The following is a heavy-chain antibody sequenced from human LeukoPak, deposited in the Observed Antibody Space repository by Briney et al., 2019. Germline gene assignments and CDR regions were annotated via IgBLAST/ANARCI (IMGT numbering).Heavy chain of an antibody. CDR3: ARAGYSSTWHYDY. D-gene: IGHD6-13*01. Sequence: GESLKISCQGPGYSFTSYWISWVRQMPGKGLEWMGRINPSDSYTNYSPSFQGHVTISADKSISTAYLQWSGLKASDTAMYYCARAGYSSTWHYDYWGQGTLVTVSS. V-gene: IGHV5-10-1*01. CDR1: GYSFTSYW. J-gene: IGHJ4*02. CDR2: INPSDSYT.